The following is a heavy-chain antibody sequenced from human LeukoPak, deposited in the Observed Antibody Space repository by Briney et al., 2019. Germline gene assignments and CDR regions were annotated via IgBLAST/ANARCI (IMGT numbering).Heavy chain of an antibody. CDR1: GYTFTSYG. D-gene: IGHD3-3*01. J-gene: IGHJ5*02. V-gene: IGHV1-18*01. CDR2: ISAYNGNT. Sequence: ASVKVSCKASGYTFTSYGISWVRQAPGQGLEWMGWISAYNGNTNYAQKLQGRVTMTTDTSTSTAYMELSSLRSEDTAVYYCARSSTYYDFWSGSYNWFDPWGQGTLVTVSS. CDR3: ARSSTYYDFWSGSYNWFDP.